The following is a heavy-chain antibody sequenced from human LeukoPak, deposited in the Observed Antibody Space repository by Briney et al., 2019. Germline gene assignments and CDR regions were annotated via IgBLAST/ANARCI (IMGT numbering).Heavy chain of an antibody. D-gene: IGHD3-3*01. CDR3: ARAQGVGFWSGYPYYYYGMDV. Sequence: AASVKVSCKASGFTFTSSAVQWVRQARGQRLEWMGWISTYNGNTNYAQKLQGRVTMTTDTSTSTAYMELRSLRSDDTAVYYCARAQGVGFWSGYPYYYYGMDVWGQGTTVTVSS. CDR1: GFTFTSSA. V-gene: IGHV1-18*01. CDR2: ISTYNGNT. J-gene: IGHJ6*02.